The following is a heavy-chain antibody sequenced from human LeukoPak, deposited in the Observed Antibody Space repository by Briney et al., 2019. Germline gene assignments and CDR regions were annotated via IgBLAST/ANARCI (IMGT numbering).Heavy chain of an antibody. Sequence: ASVKVSCKASGYTFTGYYMHWVRQAPGQGLEWMGWINPNSGGTNYAQKFQGRVTMTRDTSISTAYMELSRLRSDDTAVYYCASGISSMGATFAFDIWGQGTMVTVSS. CDR1: GYTFTGYY. CDR2: INPNSGGT. J-gene: IGHJ3*02. V-gene: IGHV1-2*02. D-gene: IGHD1-26*01. CDR3: ASGISSMGATFAFDI.